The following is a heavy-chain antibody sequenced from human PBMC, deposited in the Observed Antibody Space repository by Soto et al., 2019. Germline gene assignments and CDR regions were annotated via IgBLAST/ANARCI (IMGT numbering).Heavy chain of an antibody. CDR3: ARYGGSFTPLSFNWFDP. D-gene: IGHD2-15*01. CDR2: IYYSGST. V-gene: IGHV4-31*03. J-gene: IGHJ5*02. CDR1: GGSISSGGYY. Sequence: PSETLSLTCTVSGGSISSGGYYWSWIRQHPGKGLEWIGYIYYSGSTYYNPSLKSRVTISVDTSKNQFSLKLSSVTAADTAVYYCARYGGSFTPLSFNWFDPWGQGTLVTVSS.